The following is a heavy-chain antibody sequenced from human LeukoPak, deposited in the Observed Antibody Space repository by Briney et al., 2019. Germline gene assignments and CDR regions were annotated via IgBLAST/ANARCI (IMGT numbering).Heavy chain of an antibody. V-gene: IGHV3-23*01. CDR1: EFTFSSYA. CDR3: AREGNYYGSGSYYNPTPWTYFDY. Sequence: GGSLRLSCAASEFTFSSYAMNWVRQAPGKGLEWVSGISGSGGSTYYADSVKGRFTISRDNAKNSLYLQMNSLRDEDTAVYYCAREGNYYGSGSYYNPTPWTYFDYWGQGTLVTVSS. J-gene: IGHJ4*02. CDR2: ISGSGGST. D-gene: IGHD3-10*01.